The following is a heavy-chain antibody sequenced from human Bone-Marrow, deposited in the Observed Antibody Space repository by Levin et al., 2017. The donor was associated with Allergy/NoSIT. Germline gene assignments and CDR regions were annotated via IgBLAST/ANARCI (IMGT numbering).Heavy chain of an antibody. CDR1: GFTFSSYA. J-gene: IGHJ3*02. CDR3: AKDLGLHAGVGAFDI. Sequence: GESLKISCAASGFTFSSYAMSWVLQAPGKGLEWVSAISGSGGSTYYADSVKGRFTISRDNSKNTLYLQMNSLRAEDTAVYYCAKDLGLHAGVGAFDIWGQGTMVTVSS. D-gene: IGHD7-27*01. V-gene: IGHV3-23*01. CDR2: ISGSGGST.